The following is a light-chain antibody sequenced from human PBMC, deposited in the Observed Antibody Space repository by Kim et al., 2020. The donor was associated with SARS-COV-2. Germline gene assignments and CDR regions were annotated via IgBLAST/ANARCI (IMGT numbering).Light chain of an antibody. J-gene: IGLJ2*01. CDR1: NLGSKY. Sequence: SYELTQPLSVSVALGQTARISCGGNNLGSKYVYWYQQKPGQAPVLVIFRDDNRPSEIPERISGSNSGNTATLSISRAQAADEADYYCQVWDSNTVVFGGGTKLTVL. CDR2: RDD. V-gene: IGLV3-9*01. CDR3: QVWDSNTVV.